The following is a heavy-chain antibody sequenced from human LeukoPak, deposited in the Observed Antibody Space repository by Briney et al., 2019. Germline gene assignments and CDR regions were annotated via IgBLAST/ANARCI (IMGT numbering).Heavy chain of an antibody. CDR3: AKDGGYCSGGSCYHQELDY. J-gene: IGHJ4*02. V-gene: IGHV3-30*18. Sequence: PGGSLRLSCAASGFTFSSYGMHWVRQAPGKGLEWVAVISYDGSNKYYADSVKGRFTISRDNSKNPLYLQMNSLRAEDTAVYYCAKDGGYCSGGSCYHQELDYWGQGTLVTVSS. CDR2: ISYDGSNK. CDR1: GFTFSSYG. D-gene: IGHD2-15*01.